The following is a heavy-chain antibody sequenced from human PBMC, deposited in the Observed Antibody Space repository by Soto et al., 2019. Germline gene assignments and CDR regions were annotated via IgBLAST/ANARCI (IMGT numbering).Heavy chain of an antibody. J-gene: IGHJ3*02. D-gene: IGHD3-9*01. CDR3: ARRGYYDILTGYYGVGAFDI. CDR1: GYTFTSYW. V-gene: IGHV5-51*01. Sequence: GESLKISCKASGYTFTSYWLGWVRQMPGKGLEWMGIINPHDSDVRYSPSFQGQVTISADKSISTVYLRWNSLKASDTAMYYCARRGYYDILTGYYGVGAFDIWGQGTMVTVSS. CDR2: INPHDSDV.